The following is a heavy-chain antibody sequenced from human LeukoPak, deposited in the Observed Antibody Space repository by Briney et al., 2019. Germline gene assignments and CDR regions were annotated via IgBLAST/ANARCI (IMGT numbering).Heavy chain of an antibody. CDR1: GGSISSDDYC. CDR2: VYYSGST. J-gene: IGHJ3*02. Sequence: SQTLSLTCSVSGGSISSDDYCWNWIRQHPGKGLEWIGYVYYSGSTYYNPSLKSRVALSVDTSKNQFSLKLSSLTAADTAVYYCAKSREEIRGLDAFDIWGQGTMVTVSS. V-gene: IGHV4-31*03. CDR3: AKSREEIRGLDAFDI. D-gene: IGHD5-24*01.